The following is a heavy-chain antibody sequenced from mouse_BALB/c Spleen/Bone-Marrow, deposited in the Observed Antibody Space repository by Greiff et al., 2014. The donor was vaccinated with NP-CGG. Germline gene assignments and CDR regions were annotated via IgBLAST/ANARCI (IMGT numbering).Heavy chain of an antibody. CDR2: ISSGGSYT. CDR3: ARQDYYGSSPHWYFDV. V-gene: IGHV5-9-3*01. J-gene: IGHJ1*01. D-gene: IGHD1-1*01. CDR1: GFTFSSYA. Sequence: DVQLVESGGGLVKPGGSLKLSCAASGFTFSSYAMSWVRQTPEKRLEWVATISSGGSYTYYADSMKGRFTISRDTAKNTLYLQMSSLRSEDTAIYYCARQDYYGSSPHWYFDVWGAGTTVTVSS.